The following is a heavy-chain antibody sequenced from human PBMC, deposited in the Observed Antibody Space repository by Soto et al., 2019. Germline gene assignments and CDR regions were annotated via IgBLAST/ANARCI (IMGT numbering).Heavy chain of an antibody. CDR3: ARDPERYCSGGSCYSGEDYNYYGMDV. CDR2: INPNSGGT. CDR1: GYTFTGYY. Sequence: GASVKVSCKASGYTFTGYYMHWVRQAPGQGLEWMGWINPNSGGTNYAQKFQGRVTMTRDTSISTAYMELSRLRSDDTAVYYCARDPERYCSGGSCYSGEDYNYYGMDVWGQGTTVTVSS. V-gene: IGHV1-2*02. J-gene: IGHJ6*02. D-gene: IGHD2-15*01.